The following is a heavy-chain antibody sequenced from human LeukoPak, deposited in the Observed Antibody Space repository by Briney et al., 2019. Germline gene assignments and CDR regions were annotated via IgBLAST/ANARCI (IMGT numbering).Heavy chain of an antibody. V-gene: IGHV3-66*01. Sequence: PGGSLRLSCAASGFSVSNYYMGWVRQPPGKGLEWVSVMYIGGGRYYGDSVKGRFTISRDNSKNTVFLQMNSLRVEDTALYYCTRGQSYCGADCYSDWGQGTLVTVSS. CDR1: GFSVSNYY. D-gene: IGHD2-21*02. J-gene: IGHJ4*02. CDR3: TRGQSYCGADCYSD. CDR2: MYIGGGR.